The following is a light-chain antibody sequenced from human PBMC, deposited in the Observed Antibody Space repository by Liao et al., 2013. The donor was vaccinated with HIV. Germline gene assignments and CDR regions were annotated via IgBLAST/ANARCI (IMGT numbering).Light chain of an antibody. J-gene: IGLJ2*01. CDR2: QDN. Sequence: SSELTQSPSVSVSPGQTASITCSGDYLGDKYASWYQHKPGQAPVLVIYQDNKRPSGIPERFSGSNSGNTATLTISGTQAMDEADYYCQAWDITTHVVFGGGTKLTVL. CDR3: QAWDITTHVV. CDR1: YLGDKY. V-gene: IGLV3-1*01.